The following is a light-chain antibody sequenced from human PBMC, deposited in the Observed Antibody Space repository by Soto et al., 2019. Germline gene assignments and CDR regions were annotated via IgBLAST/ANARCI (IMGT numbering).Light chain of an antibody. CDR2: RNN. CDR1: SSNIGSNT. V-gene: IGLV1-44*01. J-gene: IGLJ1*01. CDR3: ATWDDSLNGFYV. Sequence: QTVVTQPPSASGTPGQRVTISCSGSSSNIGSNTVNWYQQLPGTAPKLLIYRNNQRPSGVPDRFSGSKSGTSASLAISGLRSDDEADYFCATWDDSLNGFYVFGTGTKLTVL.